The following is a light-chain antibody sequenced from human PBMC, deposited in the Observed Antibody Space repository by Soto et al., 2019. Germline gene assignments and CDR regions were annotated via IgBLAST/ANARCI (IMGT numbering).Light chain of an antibody. CDR3: QQRSSWPIT. J-gene: IGKJ5*01. Sequence: EIVLTQSPATLSLSPGERATLSCRASQSVSNFLAWYLQRPGQAPRLLIFDASKRAAGVPARFSGSGSGTDFTLTISTLEPEDFAVYYCQQRSSWPITFGQGTRLEI. CDR1: QSVSNF. V-gene: IGKV3-11*01. CDR2: DAS.